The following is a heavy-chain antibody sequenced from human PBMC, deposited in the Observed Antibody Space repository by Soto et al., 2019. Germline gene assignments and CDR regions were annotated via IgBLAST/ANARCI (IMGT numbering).Heavy chain of an antibody. D-gene: IGHD3-3*01. J-gene: IGHJ6*03. Sequence: ASVKVSCKASGYTFTSYAMHWVRQAPGQRLEWMGWINAGNGNTKYSQKFQGRVTITRDTSASTAYMELSSLRSEDTAVYYCARDPTISEKGYYMDVWGKGTTVTVSS. CDR1: GYTFTSYA. CDR3: ARDPTISEKGYYMDV. V-gene: IGHV1-3*01. CDR2: INAGNGNT.